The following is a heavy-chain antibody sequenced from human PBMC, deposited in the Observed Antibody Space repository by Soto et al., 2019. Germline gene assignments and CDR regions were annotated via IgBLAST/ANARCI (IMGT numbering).Heavy chain of an antibody. D-gene: IGHD3-10*01. CDR3: TRVGGFVSGMDV. CDR2: IDNAGSSV. V-gene: IGHV3-74*01. J-gene: IGHJ6*02. Sequence: EVQLVESGGGLVQPGGSLRLSCAASGFTFSSYWMHWVRQAPGKGLVWVSRIDNAGSSVRYADSVKGRFTISRDNAKNTLYLQMNSLRAEDTAVYYCTRVGGFVSGMDVWGQGTTVTVSS. CDR1: GFTFSSYW.